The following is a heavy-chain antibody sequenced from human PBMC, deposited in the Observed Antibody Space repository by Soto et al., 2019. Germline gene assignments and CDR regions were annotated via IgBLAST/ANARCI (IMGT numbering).Heavy chain of an antibody. Sequence: GASLQISFKGSGYRFTSYWISSVRQMRGKGLEWMARIDHIDSYTKYSPSFQGHVTISPDNSSITVYRQWSCLKASDAAMYHCARAQAARSYGSGSSHHYYSMYGSGQRTTVTVS. CDR2: IDHIDSYT. V-gene: IGHV5-10-1*01. D-gene: IGHD3-10*01. CDR1: GYRFTSYW. CDR3: ARAQAARSYGSGSSHHYYSMYG. J-gene: IGHJ6*02.